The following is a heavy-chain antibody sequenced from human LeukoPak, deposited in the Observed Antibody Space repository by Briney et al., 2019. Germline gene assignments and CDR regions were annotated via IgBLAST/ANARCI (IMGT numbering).Heavy chain of an antibody. D-gene: IGHD6-13*01. CDR3: AKPAAAAYYFDY. CDR1: GFTFSSYA. J-gene: IGHJ4*02. Sequence: GGSLRLSCAASGFTFSSYAMSWVRQAPGQGLEWVSAISGSGSSTYYADSVKGRFTISRDNSKNTLYLQMNSLRAEDTAVYYCAKPAAAAYYFDYWGQGTLVTVSS. CDR2: ISGSGSST. V-gene: IGHV3-23*01.